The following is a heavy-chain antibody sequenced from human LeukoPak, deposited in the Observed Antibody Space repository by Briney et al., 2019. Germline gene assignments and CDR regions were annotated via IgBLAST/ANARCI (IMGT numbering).Heavy chain of an antibody. D-gene: IGHD3-10*01. CDR3: ARGEVLLWFGRESLCGMDA. V-gene: IGHV4-34*01. Sequence: SETLSLTCAVYGGSFSGYYWSWIRQPPGKGLEWIGEINHSGSTNYNPSLKSRVTISVDTSKNQFSLKLSSVTAADTAVYYCARGEVLLWFGRESLCGMDAWGQGTTVTVSS. J-gene: IGHJ6*02. CDR1: GGSFSGYY. CDR2: INHSGST.